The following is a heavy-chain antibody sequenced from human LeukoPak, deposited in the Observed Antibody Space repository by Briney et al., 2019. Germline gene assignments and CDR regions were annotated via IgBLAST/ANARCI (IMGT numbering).Heavy chain of an antibody. CDR2: MYYSGST. D-gene: IGHD3-22*01. CDR3: ARPYYYDSRIDP. V-gene: IGHV4-30-4*01. Sequence: SETLSLTCTVSGGSISSGDYYWSWIRQPPGKGLEWIAYMYYSGSTYYNPSLKSRVTMSADTSKNQLSLKLSSVTAVDTAVYCCARPYYYDSRIDPWGQGILVTVSS. J-gene: IGHJ5*02. CDR1: GGSISSGDYY.